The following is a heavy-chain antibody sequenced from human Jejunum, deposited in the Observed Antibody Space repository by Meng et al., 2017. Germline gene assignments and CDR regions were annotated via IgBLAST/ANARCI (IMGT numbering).Heavy chain of an antibody. D-gene: IGHD1-1*01. CDR2: IKPDGNTI. V-gene: IGHV3-74*01. CDR1: GFPFSTYS. CDR3: ARDNDWVVWDY. J-gene: IGHJ4*01. Sequence: VQLWESGVGLLQPGGSLGLSCAASGFPFSTYSMHWVRQAPGKGLVWVSQIKPDGNTISYADSVRGRFTISRDNAKSTLYLEMNSLRAEDAAVYYCARDNDWVVWDYWGRGTLVTVSS.